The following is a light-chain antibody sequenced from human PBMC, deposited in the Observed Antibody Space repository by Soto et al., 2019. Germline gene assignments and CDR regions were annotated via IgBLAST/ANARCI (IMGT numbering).Light chain of an antibody. CDR1: SSDVGGYNY. CDR3: CSYAGSYVV. J-gene: IGLJ2*01. CDR2: DVS. Sequence: QSALTKPRSVSGSPGQSVTISCTGTSSDVGGYNYVSWYQQHAGKAPKLMIYDVSKRPSGVPDRFSGSKSGNTASLTISGLQAEDEADYYCCSYAGSYVVFGGGTQLTVL. V-gene: IGLV2-11*01.